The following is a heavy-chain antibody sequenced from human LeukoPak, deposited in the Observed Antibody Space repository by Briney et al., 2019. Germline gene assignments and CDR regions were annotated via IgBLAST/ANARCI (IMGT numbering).Heavy chain of an antibody. CDR3: ARVESYYYDSSGYGFDY. CDR2: IKQDGSEK. CDR1: GFTFSSYW. Sequence: PGGSLRLSCAASGFTFSSYWMSWVRQAPGKGLEWVANIKQDGSEKYYVDSVKGRFTISRDNAKNSLYLQMNSLRAEDTAVYYCARVESYYYDSSGYGFDYWGQGTLVTVSS. V-gene: IGHV3-7*01. J-gene: IGHJ4*02. D-gene: IGHD3-22*01.